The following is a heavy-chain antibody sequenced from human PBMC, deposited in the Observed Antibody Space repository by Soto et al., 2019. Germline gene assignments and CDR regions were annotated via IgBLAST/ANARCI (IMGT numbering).Heavy chain of an antibody. D-gene: IGHD5-12*01. CDR2: IGSDGRRD. J-gene: IGHJ4*02. Sequence: QVQLVESGGGVVQPGGSLRLSCAASGFTFGRHGMHWVRQAPGKGLEWVAVIGSDGRRDSYADSVKGRFTISRDNGQNTLYLQMSSLRAEGTDVYYCARDVGYGYNGLDYWGQGTLVTVSS. V-gene: IGHV3-33*01. CDR1: GFTFGRHG. CDR3: ARDVGYGYNGLDY.